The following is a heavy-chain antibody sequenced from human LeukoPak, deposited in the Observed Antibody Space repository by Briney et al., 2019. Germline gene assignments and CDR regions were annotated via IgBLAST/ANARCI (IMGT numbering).Heavy chain of an antibody. CDR2: ITGYGAT. CDR1: GFTFSNFA. V-gene: IGHV3-23*01. Sequence: GGSLRLSCAASGFTFSNFAMMWVRQAPGTGLQWVSTITGYGATFYADSVRGRFTIFKDTSMNTLFLQMNSLGAEDTAVYYCAKGAAAGKVDWFDPWGQGTLVTVSS. CDR3: AKGAAAGKVDWFDP. J-gene: IGHJ5*02. D-gene: IGHD6-13*01.